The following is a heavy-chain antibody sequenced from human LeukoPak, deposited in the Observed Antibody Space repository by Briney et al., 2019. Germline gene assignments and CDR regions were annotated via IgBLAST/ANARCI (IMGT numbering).Heavy chain of an antibody. D-gene: IGHD2-15*01. CDR1: GFTFSDYW. J-gene: IGHJ4*02. CDR3: ARGWGEKGRCRGGTCNNPEFDY. V-gene: IGHV3-7*01. CDR2: IKGSGSEK. Sequence: PGGSLRLSCVVSGFTFSDYWMNWVRQAPGKGLEWVAHIKGSGSEKYYLDSVKGRFTISRDNSWNTLYLQMNSLTVEDTAVYYCARGWGEKGRCRGGTCNNPEFDYWGQGALVIVSS.